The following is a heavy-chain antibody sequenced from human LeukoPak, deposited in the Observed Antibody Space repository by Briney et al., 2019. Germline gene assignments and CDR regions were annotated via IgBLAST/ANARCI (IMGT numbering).Heavy chain of an antibody. J-gene: IGHJ4*02. CDR3: ASHAGMDSSGYYGGASDY. D-gene: IGHD3-22*01. CDR2: INHSGST. CDR1: GGSFSGYY. V-gene: IGHV4-34*01. Sequence: PSETLSLTCAVYGGSFSGYYWSWIRQPPGKGLEWIGEINHSGSTNYNPSLKSRVTISVDTSKNQFSLKLSSVTAADTAVYYCASHAGMDSSGYYGGASDYWGQGTLVTVSS.